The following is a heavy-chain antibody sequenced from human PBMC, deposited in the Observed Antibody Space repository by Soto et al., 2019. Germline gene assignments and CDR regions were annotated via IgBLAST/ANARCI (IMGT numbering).Heavy chain of an antibody. Sequence: GGSLRLSCAASGFTFSSYAMTWVRQAPGKGLEWVSAISGGGGSTYYADSVKGRFTISRDNSKNTLYLQMNSLRAEDTAVYYCAEGTYYDCWSAKKFWGYMDVWGKGTTVTVSS. J-gene: IGHJ6*03. CDR2: ISGGGGST. CDR3: AEGTYYDCWSAKKFWGYMDV. D-gene: IGHD3-3*01. CDR1: GFTFSSYA. V-gene: IGHV3-23*01.